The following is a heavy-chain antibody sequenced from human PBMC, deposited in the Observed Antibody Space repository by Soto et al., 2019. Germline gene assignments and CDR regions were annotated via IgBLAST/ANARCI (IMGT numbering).Heavy chain of an antibody. D-gene: IGHD2-2*01. CDR2: ISGSGDDT. V-gene: IGHV3-23*01. J-gene: IGHJ5*02. CDR1: GFTFSSYV. CDR3: AKLDEADIDCISTSCYVGWFDP. Sequence: GGSLRLSCAASGFTFSSYVMSWVRQAPGKGLEWVSSISGSGDDTYDAVSVRGRFTISRDNSKNTLYLQMNSLRAEDTAIYYSAKLDEADIDCISTSCYVGWFDPWGKGPLVTVS.